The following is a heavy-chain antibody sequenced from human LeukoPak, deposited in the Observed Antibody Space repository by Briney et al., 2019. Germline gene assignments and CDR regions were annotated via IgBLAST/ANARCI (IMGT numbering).Heavy chain of an antibody. D-gene: IGHD3-16*01. CDR1: GFTFSSYS. CDR3: AKGGGGRLIYYYYMDV. Sequence: PGGSLRLSCAGSGFTFSSYSMNWVRQAPGKGLEWVSCISSSSSYIYYADSVKGRFTISRDNAKNSLYLQMNSLRAEDMALYYCAKGGGGRLIYYYYMDVWGKGTTVTVSS. V-gene: IGHV3-21*04. J-gene: IGHJ6*03. CDR2: ISSSSSYI.